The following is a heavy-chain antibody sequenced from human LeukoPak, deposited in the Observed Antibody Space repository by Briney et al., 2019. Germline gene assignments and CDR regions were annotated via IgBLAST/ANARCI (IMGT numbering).Heavy chain of an antibody. Sequence: GSLRLSCAASGFTVSNNYMGWVRQAPGKGLEWVSFIYSDISTYYADSVKGRFTISRDDSTNTLFLQMNSLRAEDTAVYYCARGVTAVPAWGQGTLVTVSS. CDR1: GFTVSNNY. CDR3: ARGVTAVPA. J-gene: IGHJ5*02. CDR2: IYSDIST. V-gene: IGHV3-66*01. D-gene: IGHD2-21*02.